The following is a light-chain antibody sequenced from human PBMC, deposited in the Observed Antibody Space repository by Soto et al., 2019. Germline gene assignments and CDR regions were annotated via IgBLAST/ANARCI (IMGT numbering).Light chain of an antibody. J-gene: IGLJ3*02. CDR2: EVT. Sequence: QSALTQPPSASGSPGQSVTISCTGTSSDVGGYDHVSWYQQHPGKAHKLMIYEVTKRPSGVPDRFSGSKSGNTASLTVSGLQTEDEADYYCCSYAVNNNWVFGGGTKLTVL. V-gene: IGLV2-8*01. CDR3: CSYAVNNNWV. CDR1: SSDVGGYDH.